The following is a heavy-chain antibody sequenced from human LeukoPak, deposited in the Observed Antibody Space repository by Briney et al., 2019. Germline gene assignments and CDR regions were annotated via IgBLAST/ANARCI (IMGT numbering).Heavy chain of an antibody. D-gene: IGHD6-19*01. Sequence: GGSLRLSCAASGFTVSSNYMSWVRQAPGKGLEWVSVIYSGGSTYYAHSVKGRFTISRDNSKNTLYLQMNSLRAEDTAVYYCARDPMDSSGWYRDAFDIWGQGTMVTVSS. CDR2: IYSGGST. J-gene: IGHJ3*02. V-gene: IGHV3-53*01. CDR3: ARDPMDSSGWYRDAFDI. CDR1: GFTVSSNY.